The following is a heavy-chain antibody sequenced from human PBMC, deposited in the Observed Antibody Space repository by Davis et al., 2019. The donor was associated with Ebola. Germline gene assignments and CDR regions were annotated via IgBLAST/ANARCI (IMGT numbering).Heavy chain of an antibody. CDR1: GGSISSSSYY. CDR3: ARPTMIVVSDAFDI. V-gene: IGHV4-39*01. CDR2: IYYSGST. Sequence: PGGSLRLSCTVSGGSISSSSYYWGWIRQPPGKGLEWIGSIYYSGSTYYNPSLKSRVTISVDTSKNQFSLKLSSVTAADTAVYYCARPTMIVVSDAFDIWGQGTMVTVSS. D-gene: IGHD3-22*01. J-gene: IGHJ3*02.